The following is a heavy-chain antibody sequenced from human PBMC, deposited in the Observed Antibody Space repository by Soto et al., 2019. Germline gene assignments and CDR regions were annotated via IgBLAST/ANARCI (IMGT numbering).Heavy chain of an antibody. V-gene: IGHV3-23*01. CDR3: AKGGYTFAYE. CDR1: GGSISSGGYS. J-gene: IGHJ4*02. CDR2: ISSSGGST. D-gene: IGHD5-18*01. Sequence: ETLSLTCTVSGGSISSGGYSWSWIRQPPGKGLEWVSAISSSGGSTYYADSVKGRFTISRDNSQNTLFLQMTSLRADDTAVYYCAKGGYTFAYEWGQGALVTVSS.